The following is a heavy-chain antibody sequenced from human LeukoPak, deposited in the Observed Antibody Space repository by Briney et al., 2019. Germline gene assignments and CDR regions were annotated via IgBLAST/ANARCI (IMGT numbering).Heavy chain of an antibody. D-gene: IGHD6-19*01. J-gene: IGHJ4*02. V-gene: IGHV3-23*01. CDR3: AKDSSGIAVAGVFDY. Sequence: GGSLRLSCAASGFTFSSYAMSWVRQAPGKGLEWVSAISGSGGSTYYADSVKGRLTISRDNSKNTLYLQMNSLRAEDTAVYYCAKDSSGIAVAGVFDYWGQGTLVTVSS. CDR1: GFTFSSYA. CDR2: ISGSGGST.